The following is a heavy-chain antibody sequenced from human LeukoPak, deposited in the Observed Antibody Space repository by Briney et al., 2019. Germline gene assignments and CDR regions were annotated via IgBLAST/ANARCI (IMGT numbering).Heavy chain of an antibody. CDR2: IQYDGSNE. V-gene: IGHV3-30*02. Sequence: PGGSLRLSCAASGFTFSSYGMHCVRQAPGKGLEWVAYIQYDGSNEQYADSVKGRFSISRDSPKNIVYLQMNSLRAEDTAVYYCAKDRCSNGIGCYYYYMDVWGKGTTVTISS. J-gene: IGHJ6*03. D-gene: IGHD2-8*01. CDR1: GFTFSSYG. CDR3: AKDRCSNGIGCYYYYMDV.